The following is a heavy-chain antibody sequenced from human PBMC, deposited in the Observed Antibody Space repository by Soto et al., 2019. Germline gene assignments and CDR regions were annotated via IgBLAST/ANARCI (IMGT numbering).Heavy chain of an antibody. J-gene: IGHJ5*02. CDR3: ARQQLSLVS. V-gene: IGHV4-39*01. Sequence: QLQLQESGPGLVKPSETLSLICSVSGDSISSSSYYWGWIRQSPGKGLEWIGTIYSSGNTYYNPSLKRGVAISVDNSKNRFALNLNAVTAAETAVYYCARQQLSLVSWGQGTLVTVSS. CDR1: GDSISSSSYY. CDR2: IYSSGNT. D-gene: IGHD1-1*01.